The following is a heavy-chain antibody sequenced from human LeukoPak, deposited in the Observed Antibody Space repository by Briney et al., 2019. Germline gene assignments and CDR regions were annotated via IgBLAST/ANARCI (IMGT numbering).Heavy chain of an antibody. CDR2: INHSGST. D-gene: IGHD1-26*01. CDR3: ARRRTRTTSSGSYSRYDY. CDR1: GGSFSGYY. Sequence: SETLSLTCAVYGGSFSGYYWSWIRQPPGKGLEWIGEINHSGSTNYNPSLKSRVTISVDTSKNQFSLKLSSVTAADTAVYYCARRRTRTTSSGSYSRYDYWGQGTLVTVSS. J-gene: IGHJ4*02. V-gene: IGHV4-34*01.